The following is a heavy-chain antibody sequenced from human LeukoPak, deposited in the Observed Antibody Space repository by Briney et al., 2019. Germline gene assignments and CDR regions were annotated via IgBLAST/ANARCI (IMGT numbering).Heavy chain of an antibody. D-gene: IGHD6-13*01. CDR1: GFTFTSYA. CDR2: NSGSGGST. CDR3: AKPRPSYSSSWYDH. Sequence: PGGSLRLSCAASGFTFTSYAMSWVRQAPGKGLEWVSANSGSGGSTYYADSVKGRFTISRDNSKNTLYLQMNSLRAEDTAVYYCAKPRPSYSSSWYDHWGQGTLVTVSS. V-gene: IGHV3-23*01. J-gene: IGHJ5*02.